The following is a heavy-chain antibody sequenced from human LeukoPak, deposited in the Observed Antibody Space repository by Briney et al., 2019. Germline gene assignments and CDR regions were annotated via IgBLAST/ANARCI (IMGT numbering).Heavy chain of an antibody. CDR2: IYYSGST. D-gene: IGHD3-22*01. Sequence: SETLSLTCTVSGGSISSYYWSWIRQPPGKGLEWIGYIYYSGSTHYNPSLKSRVTISVDTSKNQFSLKLSSVTAADTAVYYCARRSVDDTSDAFDIWGQGTMVTVSS. V-gene: IGHV4-59*01. CDR3: ARRSVDDTSDAFDI. CDR1: GGSISSYY. J-gene: IGHJ3*02.